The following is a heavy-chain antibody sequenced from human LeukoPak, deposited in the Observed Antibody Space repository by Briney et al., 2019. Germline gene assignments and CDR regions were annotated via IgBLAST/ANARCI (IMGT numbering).Heavy chain of an antibody. CDR3: ARAGGRYDSSGYYLIAPPLNWFDP. CDR2: IYYSGST. CDR1: GGSISSYY. D-gene: IGHD3-22*01. J-gene: IGHJ5*02. V-gene: IGHV4-59*01. Sequence: PSETLSLTCTVSGGSISSYYWSWIRQPPGKGLEWIGYIYYSGSTNYNPSLKSRVTISVDTSKNQFSLKLSSVTAADTAVYYCARAGGRYDSSGYYLIAPPLNWFDPWGQGTLVTVSS.